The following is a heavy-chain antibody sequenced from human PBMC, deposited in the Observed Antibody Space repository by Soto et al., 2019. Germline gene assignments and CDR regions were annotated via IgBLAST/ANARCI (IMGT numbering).Heavy chain of an antibody. V-gene: IGHV1-18*01. CDR3: ARNPENLDY. CDR2: ISAYNGNT. Sequence: QVQLVQSGAEVKKPGASVKVSCKASGYTFTSYGISWVRQAPGKGLEWMGWISAYNGNTKYAQKLQGRVTMTTDKLARKCLMEPEGLRIYGPAGDYLARNPENLDYWGQGTLVTVSS. D-gene: IGHD1-1*01. J-gene: IGHJ4*02. CDR1: GYTFTSYG.